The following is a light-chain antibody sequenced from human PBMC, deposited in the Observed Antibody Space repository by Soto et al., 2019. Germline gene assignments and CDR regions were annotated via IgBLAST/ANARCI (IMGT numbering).Light chain of an antibody. Sequence: QSVLTQPASVSGSPGQSITISCTGTSSDVGSYNLVSWYKQHPGKAPKLMIYEVSKRPSGVSNRFSGSKSGNTASLTISGLQAEDEADYYCCSYAGSRTVVFGGGTKLTVL. V-gene: IGLV2-23*02. J-gene: IGLJ2*01. CDR1: SSDVGSYNL. CDR2: EVS. CDR3: CSYAGSRTVV.